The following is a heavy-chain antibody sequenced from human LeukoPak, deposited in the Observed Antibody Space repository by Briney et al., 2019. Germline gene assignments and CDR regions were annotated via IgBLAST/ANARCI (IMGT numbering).Heavy chain of an antibody. CDR1: GFTFSSYA. V-gene: IGHV3-23*01. CDR2: ISGSGGST. D-gene: IGHD1/OR15-1a*01. CDR3: ARDNNGDY. J-gene: IGHJ4*02. Sequence: PGGSLGLSCAASGFTFSSYAMSWVRQAPGKGLEWVSAISGSGGSTYYADSVKSRFTISRDNSKNTLYLQMNSLRVEDTAMYYCARDNNGDYWGQGTLVTVSS.